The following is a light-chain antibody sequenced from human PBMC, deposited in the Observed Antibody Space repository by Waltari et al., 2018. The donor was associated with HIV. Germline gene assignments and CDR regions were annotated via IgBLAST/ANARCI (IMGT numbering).Light chain of an antibody. CDR2: RDD. V-gene: IGLV1-44*01. J-gene: IGLJ2*01. CDR1: TSTIGTNS. CDR3: AAWDDSLSEPYVL. Sequence: QSVLTQPPSASGTPGQRVTISCSGTTSTIGTNSVNWYQQLPGTAPKLLIFRDDQRPSWVPSRVSGSKSGTSASLTISGLQSEDEGDYYCAAWDDSLSEPYVLFGGGTRLTVL.